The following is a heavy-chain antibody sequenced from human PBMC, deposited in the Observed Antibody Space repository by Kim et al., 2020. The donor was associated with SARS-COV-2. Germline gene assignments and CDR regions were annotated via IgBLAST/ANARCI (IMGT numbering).Heavy chain of an antibody. CDR2: ISYDGQKT. Sequence: GGSLRLSCAVSGFSLSNYAIYWVRQAPGKGLEWVASISYDGQKTYYGDSVRGRFTSSRDTSKNTLFLEMNSLRPEDTAVYYCARAGKFKLRSGDNWFDPWGQGPLAIVSA. J-gene: IGHJ5*02. D-gene: IGHD5-12*01. CDR1: GFSLSNYA. V-gene: IGHV3-30*04. CDR3: ARAGKFKLRSGDNWFDP.